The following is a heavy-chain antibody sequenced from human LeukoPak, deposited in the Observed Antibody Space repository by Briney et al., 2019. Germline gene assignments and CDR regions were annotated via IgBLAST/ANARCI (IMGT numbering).Heavy chain of an antibody. CDR3: ARDGIPFFYESSGYYDWFDP. CDR2: ISSNGTYI. J-gene: IGHJ5*02. CDR1: GFTFRSYT. D-gene: IGHD3-22*01. Sequence: PGGSLRLSCEVSGFTFRSYTMNWVRRAPGKGLEWVSSISSNGTYIYYADSMKGRFTISRDNAKNSLYLQMNSLRVEDTAVYYCARDGIPFFYESSGYYDWFDPWGQGTLVTVSS. V-gene: IGHV3-21*01.